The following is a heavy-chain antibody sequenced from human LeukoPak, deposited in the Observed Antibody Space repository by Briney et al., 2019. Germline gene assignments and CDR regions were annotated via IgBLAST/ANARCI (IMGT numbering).Heavy chain of an antibody. J-gene: IGHJ5*02. D-gene: IGHD2-15*01. Sequence: SETLSLTCTVSGGSISSSSYYWGWIRQPPGKGLEWIGSIYYSGSTYYNPSLKSRVTISVDTSKNQFSLKLSSVTAADTAAYYCARQGRYCSGGSCYSGWFDPWGQGTLVTVSS. V-gene: IGHV4-39*01. CDR1: GGSISSSSYY. CDR2: IYYSGST. CDR3: ARQGRYCSGGSCYSGWFDP.